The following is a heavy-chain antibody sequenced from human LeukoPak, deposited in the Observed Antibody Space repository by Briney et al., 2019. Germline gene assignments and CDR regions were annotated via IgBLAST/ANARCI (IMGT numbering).Heavy chain of an antibody. Sequence: SETLSLTCTVSGGAISSYYWSWIGQTPEKGLEFIGYIYYSGNTNYNPSLKSRVTIPVDTSKNQFSLKLSSVTAADTAVYYCARIDTSGYNGYSFDYWGEGTLVTVSS. V-gene: IGHV4-59*12. J-gene: IGHJ4*02. CDR3: ARIDTSGYNGYSFDY. CDR1: GGAISSYY. CDR2: IYYSGNT. D-gene: IGHD3-22*01.